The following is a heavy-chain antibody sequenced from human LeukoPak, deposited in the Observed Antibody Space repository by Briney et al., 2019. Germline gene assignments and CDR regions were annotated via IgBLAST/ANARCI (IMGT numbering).Heavy chain of an antibody. CDR2: IRYDGSNK. Sequence: GGSLRLSCAASGFTFSSYGMHWVRQAPGKGLEWVAFIRYDGSNKYYADSVKGRFTISRDNSKNTLYLQMNSLRAEDTAVYYCAKDRGTESNVVVAANFDYWGQGTLVTVSS. CDR1: GFTFSSYG. J-gene: IGHJ4*02. CDR3: AKDRGTESNVVVAANFDY. D-gene: IGHD2-15*01. V-gene: IGHV3-30*02.